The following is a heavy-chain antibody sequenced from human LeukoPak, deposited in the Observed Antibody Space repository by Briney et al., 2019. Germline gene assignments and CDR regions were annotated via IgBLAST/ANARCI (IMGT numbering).Heavy chain of an antibody. CDR3: ARGNPPYYFNY. CDR2: INPNGGST. J-gene: IGHJ4*02. CDR1: GYTFTSYY. Sequence: ASVNVSCKVSGYTFTSYYMHWVRQAPGQGLEWMGLINPNGGSTTYAQKFQGRVTMTRDTSTSTVYMNLSSLRSEDTAVYSCARGNPPYYFNYWGQGTLVTVSS. V-gene: IGHV1-46*01. D-gene: IGHD1-14*01.